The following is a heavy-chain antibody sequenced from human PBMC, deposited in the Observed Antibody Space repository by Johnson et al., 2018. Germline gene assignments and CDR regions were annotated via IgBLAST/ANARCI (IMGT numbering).Heavy chain of an antibody. V-gene: IGHV3-30*04. J-gene: IGHJ6*02. CDR2: ISNDGKND. D-gene: IGHD3-10*01. Sequence: QVQLVESGGGVVQPGRSLRLSCAASGFTFSNYAINWVRQAPGKGLECVGVISNDGKNDYYTDSVKGRFTIFRDNSKNTLHLQMNSLRAEDTAVYYCAKGFYGSGSYMGMDVWGQGTTVTVSS. CDR1: GFTFSNYA. CDR3: AKGFYGSGSYMGMDV.